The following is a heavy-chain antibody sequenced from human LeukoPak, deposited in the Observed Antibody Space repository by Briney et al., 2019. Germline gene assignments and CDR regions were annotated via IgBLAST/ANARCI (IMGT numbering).Heavy chain of an antibody. CDR3: AKAYYDSSGYYSFDY. V-gene: IGHV3-23*01. J-gene: IGHJ4*02. Sequence: GGSLRLSRAASGFTFSSCAMSWVRQAPGKGLEWVSGISGSGASTYYADSVRGRFTISRDNSKNTLYLQMNSLRAEDTAVYYCAKAYYDSSGYYSFDYWGQGTLVTVSS. CDR2: ISGSGAST. CDR1: GFTFSSCA. D-gene: IGHD3-22*01.